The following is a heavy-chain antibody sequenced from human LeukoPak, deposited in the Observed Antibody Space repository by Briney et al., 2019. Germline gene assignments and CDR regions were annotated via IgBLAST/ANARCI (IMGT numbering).Heavy chain of an antibody. J-gene: IGHJ4*02. CDR3: AKDQSRYSGYGTFDY. Sequence: PGRSLRLSCVASGFTFSSYGMHWVRQAPGKGLEGVAVISYDGSNEYYADSVKGRFTISRDNSKNTLYLQMNSLRAEDTAVYYCAKDQSRYSGYGTFDYWGQGTLVTVSS. CDR2: ISYDGSNE. CDR1: GFTFSSYG. V-gene: IGHV3-30*18. D-gene: IGHD5-12*01.